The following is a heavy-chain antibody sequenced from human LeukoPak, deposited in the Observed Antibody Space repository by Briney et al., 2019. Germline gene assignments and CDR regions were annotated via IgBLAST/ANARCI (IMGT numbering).Heavy chain of an antibody. D-gene: IGHD3-10*01. CDR2: IRSKANSYAT. Sequence: AGGSLRLSCAASGFTFSGSAMHWVRQASGKGLEWVGRIRSKANSYATAYAASVKGRFNISRDDSKNTAYLQMNTLKAEDTAVYYCAKDHYGSGSGSSYFDHWGQGTLVTVSS. CDR1: GFTFSGSA. CDR3: AKDHYGSGSGSSYFDH. J-gene: IGHJ4*02. V-gene: IGHV3-73*01.